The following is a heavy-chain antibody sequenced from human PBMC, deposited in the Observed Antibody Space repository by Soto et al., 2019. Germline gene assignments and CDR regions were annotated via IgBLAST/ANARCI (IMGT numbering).Heavy chain of an antibody. CDR3: ATDQLRLAHYDFWSGNPYYYYMDV. D-gene: IGHD3-3*01. V-gene: IGHV1-24*01. J-gene: IGHJ6*03. CDR1: GYTLTELS. Sequence: KKTQASVKVSCKVSGYTLTELSMDWVRQAPGKGLEWMGGFDPEDGETIYAQKFQGRVTMTEDTSTDTAYMELSSLRSEDTAVYYCATDQLRLAHYDFWSGNPYYYYMDVWGKGTTVTVSS. CDR2: FDPEDGET.